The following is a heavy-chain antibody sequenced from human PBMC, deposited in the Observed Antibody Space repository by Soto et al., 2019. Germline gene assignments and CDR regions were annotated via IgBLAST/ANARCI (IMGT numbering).Heavy chain of an antibody. J-gene: IGHJ4*02. CDR1: GFTFSSYA. V-gene: IGHV3-30-3*01. CDR3: TRDWGTYYYDSSGYLIDY. CDR2: ISYDGINK. D-gene: IGHD3-22*01. Sequence: GGSLRLSCAASGFTFSSYAMHWVRQAPGKGLEWVAVISYDGINKYYADSVKGRFTISRDNSKNTLYLQMNSLRAEDTAVYYCTRDWGTYYYDSSGYLIDYWGQGTLVTVSS.